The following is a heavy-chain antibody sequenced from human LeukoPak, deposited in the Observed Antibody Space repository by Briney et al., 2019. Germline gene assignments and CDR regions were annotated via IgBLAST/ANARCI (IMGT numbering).Heavy chain of an antibody. CDR1: GFTFSSYA. CDR2: ISGSGGST. D-gene: IGHD4-17*01. J-gene: IGHJ4*02. CDR3: AKTFTTVTAKEGFDY. V-gene: IGHV3-23*01. Sequence: GGSLRLSCAASGFTFSSYAMSWVRQAPGKGLEWVSAISGSGGSTYYADSVKGRFTISRDNSRNTLYLQMNSLRAEDTAVYYCAKTFTTVTAKEGFDYWGQGTLVTVSS.